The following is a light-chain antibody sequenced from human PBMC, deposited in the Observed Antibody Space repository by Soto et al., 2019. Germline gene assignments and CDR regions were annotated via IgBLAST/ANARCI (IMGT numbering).Light chain of an antibody. CDR2: GNS. CDR3: QSYDSSLSGVV. Sequence: QPVLTQPPSVSGAPGQRVPISCTGSSSNIGAGYDVHWYQQLPGTAPKLLIYGNSNRPSGVPDRFSGSKSGTSASLAITGLQAEDEADYYCQSYDSSLSGVVFGGGTKLTVL. CDR1: SSNIGAGYD. V-gene: IGLV1-40*01. J-gene: IGLJ2*01.